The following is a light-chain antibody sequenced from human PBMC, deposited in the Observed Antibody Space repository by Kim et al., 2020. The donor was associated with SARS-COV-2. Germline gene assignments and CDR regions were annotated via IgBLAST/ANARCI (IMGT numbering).Light chain of an antibody. J-gene: IGKJ1*01. CDR1: ESVSSNV. CDR3: HQYSRSPPWT. Sequence: PGERATLSGRATESVSSNVIAWYQQKPGQTPRLLVYGTSTRASGIPDRFSGSGSGTDFTLTISKLDPEEFAVYYCHQYSRSPPWTFGQGTKVDIK. CDR2: GTS. V-gene: IGKV3-20*01.